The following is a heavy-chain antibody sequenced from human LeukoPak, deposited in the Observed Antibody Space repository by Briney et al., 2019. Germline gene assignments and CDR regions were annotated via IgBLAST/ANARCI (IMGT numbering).Heavy chain of an antibody. CDR2: ISYDGSNK. Sequence: SCKASGYTFTGYYMHWVRQAPGKGLEWVAVISYDGSNKYYADSVKGRFTISRDNSKNTLYLQMNSLRAEDTAVYYCARDYCSSTSCYNAFDIWGQGTMVTVSS. D-gene: IGHD2-2*02. V-gene: IGHV3-30-3*01. J-gene: IGHJ3*02. CDR3: ARDYCSSTSCYNAFDI. CDR1: GYTFTGYY.